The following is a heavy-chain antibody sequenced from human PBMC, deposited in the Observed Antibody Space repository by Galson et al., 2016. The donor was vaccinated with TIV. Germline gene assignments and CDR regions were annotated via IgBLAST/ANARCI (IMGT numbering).Heavy chain of an antibody. CDR1: GGTLSRFT. D-gene: IGHD3-22*01. CDR2: IIPLLGIG. CDR3: AIYDSSGYYSAEFFQQ. V-gene: IGHV1-69*02. Sequence: SVKVSCKASGGTLSRFTVSWVRQAPGQGLEWMGRIIPLLGIGNHAQKLQNRVAITADRYTSAPYMELSSLKSEDTAVYYCAIYDSSGYYSAEFFQQWGQGTLLIVSS. J-gene: IGHJ1*01.